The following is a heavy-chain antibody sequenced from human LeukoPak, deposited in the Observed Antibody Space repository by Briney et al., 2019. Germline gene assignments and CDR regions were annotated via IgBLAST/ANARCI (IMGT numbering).Heavy chain of an antibody. V-gene: IGHV3-23*01. CDR3: AKREGYGSIDY. D-gene: IGHD3-16*01. J-gene: IGHJ4*02. CDR2: ITGSADST. Sequence: GGSLRLSCAASGFTFSNYAMSWVRQAPGQGLEWVSGITGSADSTYYADSVKGRFTISRVTSKNTLYLQMNSLRAEDTAVYYCAKREGYGSIDYWGQGTLVTVSS. CDR1: GFTFSNYA.